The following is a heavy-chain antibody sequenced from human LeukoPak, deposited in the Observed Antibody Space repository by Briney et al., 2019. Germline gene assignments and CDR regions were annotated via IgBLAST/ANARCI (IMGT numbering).Heavy chain of an antibody. J-gene: IGHJ4*02. V-gene: IGHV3-23*01. CDR3: AKDTFSLDYYDSSGYYSDY. D-gene: IGHD3-22*01. Sequence: GGSLRLSCAASGFTFSSYAMSWVRQAPGKGLEWVSAISGSGGSTYYADSVKGRFTISRDNSKNTLYLQMNSLRAEDTAVYYCAKDTFSLDYYDSSGYYSDYWGQGTLVTVSS. CDR2: ISGSGGST. CDR1: GFTFSSYA.